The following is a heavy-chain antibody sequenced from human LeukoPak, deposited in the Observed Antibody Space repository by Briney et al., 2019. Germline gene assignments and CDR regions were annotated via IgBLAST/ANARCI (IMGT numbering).Heavy chain of an antibody. D-gene: IGHD5-12*01. CDR2: IYHSGST. Sequence: SETLSLTCAVSGGSISSGGYSWSWIRQPPGKGLEWIGYIYHSGSTYYNPSLKSRITISVDRSKTQFSLKLSSVTAADTAVYYCARGVAGYSGYDSLDYWGQGTLVTVSS. V-gene: IGHV4-30-2*01. CDR3: ARGVAGYSGYDSLDY. J-gene: IGHJ4*02. CDR1: GGSISSGGYS.